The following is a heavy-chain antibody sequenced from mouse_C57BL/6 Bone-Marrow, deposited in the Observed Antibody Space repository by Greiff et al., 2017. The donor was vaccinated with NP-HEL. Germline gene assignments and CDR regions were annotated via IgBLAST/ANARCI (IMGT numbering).Heavy chain of an antibody. D-gene: IGHD1-1*01. Sequence: QVHVKQPGAELVRPGSSVKLSCKASGYTFTSYWMDWVKQRPGQGLEWIGNIYPSDSENHYNQKFKDKATLTVDKSSSTASMQLSSLTSEDSAVYYCARPTTVVAAYYFDYWGQGTTLTVSS. CDR1: GYTFTSYW. J-gene: IGHJ2*01. CDR2: IYPSDSEN. CDR3: ARPTTVVAAYYFDY. V-gene: IGHV1-61*01.